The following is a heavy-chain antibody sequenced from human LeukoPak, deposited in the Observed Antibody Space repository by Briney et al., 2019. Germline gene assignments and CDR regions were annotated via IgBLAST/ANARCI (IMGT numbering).Heavy chain of an antibody. V-gene: IGHV3-7*03. D-gene: IGHD3-16*01. CDR2: INHNGNVN. CDR3: AGGGGLGG. CDR1: GLTFNNYA. Sequence: PGGSLRLSCAVSGLTFNNYAMNWARQAPGKGLEWVASINHNGNVNYYVDSVKGRFTISRDNAKNSLYLQMSNLRAEDTAVYFWAGGGGLGGWGQGATVTVSS. J-gene: IGHJ6*02.